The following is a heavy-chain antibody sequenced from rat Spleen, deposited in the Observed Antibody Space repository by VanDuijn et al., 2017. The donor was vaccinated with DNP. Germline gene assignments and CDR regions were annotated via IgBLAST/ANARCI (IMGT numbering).Heavy chain of an antibody. Sequence: EVQLQGSGPGLVKPSQSLSLNCSVTGYSITTNYWGWIRKFPGNKMEWMGYINYSGTTAYNPSLRSRISITRDTSKNQFFLQLNSVTTEDTATYYCARGLNYGGYNYYWYFDFWGPGTMVTVSS. J-gene: IGHJ1*01. CDR3: ARGLNYGGYNYYWYFDF. CDR2: INYSGTT. V-gene: IGHV3-1*01. CDR1: GYSITTNY. D-gene: IGHD1-11*01.